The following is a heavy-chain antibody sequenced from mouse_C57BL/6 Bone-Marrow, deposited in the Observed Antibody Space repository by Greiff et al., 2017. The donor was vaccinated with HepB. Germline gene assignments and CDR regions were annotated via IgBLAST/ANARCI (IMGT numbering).Heavy chain of an antibody. CDR2: IDPSDSYT. CDR3: ARVAGRESIDY. CDR1: GYTFTSYW. J-gene: IGHJ2*01. D-gene: IGHD4-1*01. Sequence: QVQLQQPGAELVMPGASVKLSCKASGYTFTSYWMHWVKQRPGQGLEWIGEIDPSDSYTNYNQKFKGKSTLTVDKSSSTAYMQLSSLTSEDSAVYYCARVAGRESIDYWGQGTTLTVSS. V-gene: IGHV1-69*01.